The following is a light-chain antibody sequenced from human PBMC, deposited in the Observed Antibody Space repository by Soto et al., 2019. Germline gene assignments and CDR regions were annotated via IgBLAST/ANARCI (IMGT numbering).Light chain of an antibody. CDR1: QSIGFF. J-gene: IGKJ3*01. CDR2: AAS. V-gene: IGKV1-39*01. CDR3: QQSYDNPG. Sequence: DIQMTQSPSSLSASVGDRVTITCRASQSIGFFLNWYHQKPGKAPKLLIYAASSLQSGVPSRFSGSGSGTDFTLTITSLQPEDFGTYYCQQSYDNPGFALGTTVDIK.